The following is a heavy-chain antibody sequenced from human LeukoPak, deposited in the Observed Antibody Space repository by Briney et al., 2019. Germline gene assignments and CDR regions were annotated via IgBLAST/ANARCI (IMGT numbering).Heavy chain of an antibody. Sequence: GRSLRLSCAASGFTFSIQWMSSVRQAPGKGLECVAKIKEDGRQKYYIASVQGRFTISRDNATNSLYQQMNSLRAEDTAVYYCARSHPHGWYTVGYYFGYWGQGTLVTVSS. D-gene: IGHD6-19*01. J-gene: IGHJ4*02. CDR2: IKEDGRQK. CDR3: ARSHPHGWYTVGYYFGY. V-gene: IGHV3-7*01. CDR1: GFTFSIQW.